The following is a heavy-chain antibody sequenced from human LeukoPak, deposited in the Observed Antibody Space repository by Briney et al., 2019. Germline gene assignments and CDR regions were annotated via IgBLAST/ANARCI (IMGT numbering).Heavy chain of an antibody. CDR2: ISWNSGSI. V-gene: IGHV3-9*03. CDR1: GFTFDDYA. Sequence: PGGSLRLSCAASGFTFDDYAMHWVRQAPGKGLEWVSGISWNSGSIGYADSVKGRFTISRDNAKNSLYLQMNSLRAEDMALYYCAKAAESGYFDYWGQGTLVTVSS. CDR3: AKAAESGYFDY. J-gene: IGHJ4*02.